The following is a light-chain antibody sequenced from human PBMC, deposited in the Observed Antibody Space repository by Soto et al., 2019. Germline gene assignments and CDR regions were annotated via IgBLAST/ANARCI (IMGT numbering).Light chain of an antibody. CDR1: QSVSSN. CDR2: GAS. V-gene: IGKV3-15*01. J-gene: IGKJ5*01. Sequence: EIMMTQSPATLSVSPGEGVTLSCRASQSVSSNLAWYQQKPGQVPRLLIYGASTRATGIPARLSGSGSGTEFTLTISSLQSEDFAVYYCQQYNNWLAITFGQGTRLDIK. CDR3: QQYNNWLAIT.